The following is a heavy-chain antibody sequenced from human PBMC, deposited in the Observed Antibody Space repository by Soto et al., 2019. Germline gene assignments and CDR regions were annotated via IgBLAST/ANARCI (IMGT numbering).Heavy chain of an antibody. V-gene: IGHV1-8*01. Sequence: ASVKVSCKASGYTFTSYDINWVRQATGQGLEWMGWMNPNSGNTGYAQKFQGRVTMTRNTSISTAYMELSSLRSEDTAVYYCARARDIVATIRTNYSHYGMDVWGQGTTVTVSS. CDR3: ARARDIVATIRTNYSHYGMDV. CDR1: GYTFTSYD. D-gene: IGHD5-12*01. J-gene: IGHJ6*02. CDR2: MNPNSGNT.